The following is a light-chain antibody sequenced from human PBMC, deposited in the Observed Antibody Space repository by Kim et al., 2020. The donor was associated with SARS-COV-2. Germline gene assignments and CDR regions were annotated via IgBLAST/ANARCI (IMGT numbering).Light chain of an antibody. CDR2: GKT. Sequence: SSELTQDPAVSVALGQTVRITCQGDNLINYYASWYQQKPGQAPVLVIYGKTNRPSGIPDRFSGSSSGNTASLTITGAQAEDEADYYCNSRDSSGDHLGVFGGGTQLTVL. J-gene: IGLJ3*02. CDR3: NSRDSSGDHLGV. V-gene: IGLV3-19*01. CDR1: NLINYY.